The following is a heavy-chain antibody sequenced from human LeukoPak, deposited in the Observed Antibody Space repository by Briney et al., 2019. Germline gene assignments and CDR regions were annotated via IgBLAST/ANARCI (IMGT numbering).Heavy chain of an antibody. D-gene: IGHD5-18*01. CDR1: GGSISSYY. CDR3: ARETRGYSSAGWYYYMDV. Sequence: PSETLSLTCTVSGGSISSYYWSWVRQPPGKGLEGGGYIYYSGSTNYNPSLKSRVTISVDTSKNQFSLKLSSVTAADTAVYYCARETRGYSSAGWYYYMDVWGKGTTVTVSS. V-gene: IGHV4-59*01. J-gene: IGHJ6*03. CDR2: IYYSGST.